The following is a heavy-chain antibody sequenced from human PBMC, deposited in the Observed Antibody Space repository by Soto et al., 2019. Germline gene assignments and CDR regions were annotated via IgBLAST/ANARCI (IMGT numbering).Heavy chain of an antibody. CDR1: GFTFSSYS. Sequence: HPGGSLRLSCAASGFTFSSYSMNWVLQAPGKGLEWVSYISSSSSTIYYADSVKGRFTISRDNAKNSLYLQMNSLRAEDTAVYYCARHPERIAEIGWFDPWGQGTLVTVSS. J-gene: IGHJ5*02. CDR3: ARHPERIAEIGWFDP. V-gene: IGHV3-48*01. D-gene: IGHD6-13*01. CDR2: ISSSSSTI.